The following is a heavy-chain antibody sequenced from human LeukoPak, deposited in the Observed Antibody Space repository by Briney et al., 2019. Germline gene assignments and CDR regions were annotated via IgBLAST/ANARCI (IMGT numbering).Heavy chain of an antibody. D-gene: IGHD2-21*01. CDR2: IYYSGST. CDR3: ARDPETPFQHIVVNY. J-gene: IGHJ4*02. CDR1: GGSISSSSYY. V-gene: IGHV4-39*02. Sequence: SETLSLTCTVSGGSISSSSYYWGWIRQPPGKGLEWIGSIYYSGSTYYNPSLKSRVAISVDTSKNQFSLKLSSVTAANTAVYYCARDPETPFQHIVVNYWGQGTLVTVSS.